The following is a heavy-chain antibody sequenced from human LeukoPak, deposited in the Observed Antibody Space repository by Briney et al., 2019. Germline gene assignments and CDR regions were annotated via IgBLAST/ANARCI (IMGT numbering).Heavy chain of an antibody. Sequence: SSETLSLTCTVSGGSISSSSYYWGWIRQPPGKGLEWIGSIYYSGSTYYNPSLKSRVSISVDTSKNQFSLKLSSVTAADTAVYYCARCRFRLQPFDYWGQGTLVTVSS. CDR1: GGSISSSSYY. V-gene: IGHV4-39*07. D-gene: IGHD4-11*01. J-gene: IGHJ4*02. CDR3: ARCRFRLQPFDY. CDR2: IYYSGST.